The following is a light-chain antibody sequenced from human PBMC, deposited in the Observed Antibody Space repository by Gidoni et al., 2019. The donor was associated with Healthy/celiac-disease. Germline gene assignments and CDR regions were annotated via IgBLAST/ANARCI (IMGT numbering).Light chain of an antibody. CDR3: QKYNRAPYT. Sequence: IKMTRSPSSLSASVGDRFPIPCRASQGISNYLACYQQKPGKVPKLLIYAASTWQSGVPSRFSDSGSGTDFTLTISSLQPEEVATYYCQKYNRAPYTFGQGTKLEIK. V-gene: IGKV1-27*01. CDR1: QGISNY. J-gene: IGKJ2*01. CDR2: AAS.